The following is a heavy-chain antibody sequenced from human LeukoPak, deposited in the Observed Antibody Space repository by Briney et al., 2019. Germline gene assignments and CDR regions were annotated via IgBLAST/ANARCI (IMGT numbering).Heavy chain of an antibody. V-gene: IGHV3-23*01. CDR2: ISGSGGRT. D-gene: IGHD6-19*01. CDR1: GFTFSSYA. J-gene: IGHJ4*02. CDR3: ARGFSYSSAWYGAYYFDY. Sequence: GGSLRLSCAASGFTFSSYAMSGVPHAPGRGLECVSAISGSGGRTYYADSVKGRFTISRDNTKNTLYLQMNSLRAEDTALYYCARGFSYSSAWYGAYYFDYWGQGTLVTVSS.